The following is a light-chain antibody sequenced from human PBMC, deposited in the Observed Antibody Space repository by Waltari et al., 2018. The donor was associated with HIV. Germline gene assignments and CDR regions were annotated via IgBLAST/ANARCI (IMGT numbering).Light chain of an antibody. Sequence: QSVPKQPPSVSGAPGQRVTISCTGRSPNIGDRYIVHRYQQLPGTAPKLLIYGNSNRPSGVPDRFSGSKSGTSASLAITGLQAEDEADYYCQSYDSSLSGVVFGGGTKLTVL. J-gene: IGLJ2*01. CDR1: SPNIGDRYI. CDR2: GNS. CDR3: QSYDSSLSGVV. V-gene: IGLV1-40*01.